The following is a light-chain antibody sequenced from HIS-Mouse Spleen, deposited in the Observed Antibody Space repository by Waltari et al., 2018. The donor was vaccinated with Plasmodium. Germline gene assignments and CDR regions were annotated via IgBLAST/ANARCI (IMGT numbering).Light chain of an antibody. Sequence: DIQMTQSPSSLSASVGDRVTITCQARQDIRNYLNWYQQKPGKAPKPLIYDASNLETGVPSRFSGSGSGTDFTFTISSLQPEDIATYYCQQYDNLPLTFGGGTKVEIK. V-gene: IGKV1-33*01. CDR2: DAS. J-gene: IGKJ4*01. CDR1: QDIRNY. CDR3: QQYDNLPLT.